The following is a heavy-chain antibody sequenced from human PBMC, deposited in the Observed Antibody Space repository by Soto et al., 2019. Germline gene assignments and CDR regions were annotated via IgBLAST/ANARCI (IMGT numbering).Heavy chain of an antibody. CDR2: ISDSGGTT. D-gene: IGHD6-6*01. Sequence: EVQLLESGGSLVQPGGSLRLSCAASGFTFSSYAMSWVRQGPGKGLEWVSAISDSGGTTYYADSVKGRFTISRDNSKSTHDLQMNSLRDVDTAIYYCAGSSRSSGRWGQGTLVTVSS. J-gene: IGHJ4*02. CDR1: GFTFSSYA. V-gene: IGHV3-23*01. CDR3: AGSSRSSGR.